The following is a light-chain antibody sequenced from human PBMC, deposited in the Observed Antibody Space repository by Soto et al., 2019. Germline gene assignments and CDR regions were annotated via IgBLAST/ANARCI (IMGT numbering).Light chain of an antibody. V-gene: IGKV1-12*01. J-gene: IGKJ5*01. CDR3: QQASTFPLT. Sequence: DIQMTQSPSSVSASVGDRVTITCRASQGISTWLTWYQQKPGKAPKLLIYAASNLQNGVPSTFSGSGSGTDFTLTISSLQPDDFATYYCQQASTFPLTFGQGTRLEIK. CDR1: QGISTW. CDR2: AAS.